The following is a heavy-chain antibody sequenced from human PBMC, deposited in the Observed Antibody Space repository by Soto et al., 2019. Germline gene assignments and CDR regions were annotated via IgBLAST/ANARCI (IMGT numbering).Heavy chain of an antibody. CDR2: ISSSSSTI. V-gene: IGHV3-48*02. J-gene: IGHJ4*02. D-gene: IGHD6-19*01. CDR3: PRFSGWAIDY. Sequence: PGGSLRLSCAASGFTFSSYSMNWVRQAPGKGLEWGSSISSSSSTIYYADAVKGRFTISRDNAKNSLYLQMNSLRDEDTAVFYCPRFSGWAIDYWGRGILVTVSS. CDR1: GFTFSSYS.